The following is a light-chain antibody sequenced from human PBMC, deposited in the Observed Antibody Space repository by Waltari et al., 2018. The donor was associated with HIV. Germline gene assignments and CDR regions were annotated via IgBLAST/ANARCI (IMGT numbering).Light chain of an antibody. CDR3: SSLTNSATLSVL. J-gene: IGLJ3*02. CDR1: SSDIGYYNY. Sequence: QFALTQPASVSGSPGQSITISCTGSSSDIGYYNYVSWYQQHPGKAPKLIIYEVSNRPAVISSRFSGSKSGNTASLTISGLQAEDEADYFCSSLTNSATLSVLFGGGTQLTVL. CDR2: EVS. V-gene: IGLV2-14*01.